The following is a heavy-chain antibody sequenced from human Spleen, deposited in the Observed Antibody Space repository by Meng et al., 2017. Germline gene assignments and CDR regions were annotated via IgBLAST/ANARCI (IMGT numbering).Heavy chain of an antibody. J-gene: IGHJ3*02. D-gene: IGHD2-21*02. CDR2: IGTAGDT. CDR1: GFTFSSYD. CDR3: ARAASVVTAIEAFDI. V-gene: IGHV3-13*01. Sequence: GESLKISCAASGFTFSSYDMHWVRQATGKGLEWVSAIGTAGDTYYPGSVKGRFTISRENAKNSLYLQMNSLRAGDTAVYYCARAASVVTAIEAFDIWGQGTMVTVSS.